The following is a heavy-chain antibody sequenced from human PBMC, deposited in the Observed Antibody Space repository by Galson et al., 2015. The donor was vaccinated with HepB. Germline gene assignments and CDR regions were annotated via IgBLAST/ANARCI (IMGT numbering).Heavy chain of an antibody. Sequence: SLRLSCAASGFTFNNFAMYWVRQAPGKGLEWVAVIWDDGSNKYYVDSLKGRFSISRDNSKNTLYLQLNRLRVEDTAVYYCARERSPLVRGALVYWGQGTLVTVSS. J-gene: IGHJ4*02. V-gene: IGHV3-33*07. CDR3: ARERSPLVRGALVY. D-gene: IGHD3-10*01. CDR2: IWDDGSNK. CDR1: GFTFNNFA.